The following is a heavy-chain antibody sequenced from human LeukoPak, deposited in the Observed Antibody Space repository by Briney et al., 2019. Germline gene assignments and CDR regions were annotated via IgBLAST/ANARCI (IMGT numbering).Heavy chain of an antibody. J-gene: IGHJ6*02. D-gene: IGHD6-13*01. CDR2: IYYSGST. Sequence: SETLSLTCNVSGGSISSSSYYWGWIRQPPGKGLEWIGSIYYSGSTYYNPSLKSRVTISVDTSKNQFSLKLSSVTAADTAVYYCARGISSSWYSRYYYGMDVWGQGTTVTVSS. V-gene: IGHV4-39*01. CDR3: ARGISSSWYSRYYYGMDV. CDR1: GGSISSSSYY.